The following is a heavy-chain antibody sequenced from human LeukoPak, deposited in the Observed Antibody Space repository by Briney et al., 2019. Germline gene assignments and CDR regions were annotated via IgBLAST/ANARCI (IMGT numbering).Heavy chain of an antibody. CDR2: IYYSGST. CDR3: ARGGGPSIAAAGADYYYYYMDV. V-gene: IGHV4-59*01. J-gene: IGHJ6*03. Sequence: SQTLSLTCTVSGGSISSYYWSWIRQPPGKGLEWIGYIYYSGSTNYNPSLKSRVTISVDTSKNQFSLKLSSVTAADTAVYYCARGGGPSIAAAGADYYYYYMDVWGKGTAVTISS. D-gene: IGHD6-13*01. CDR1: GGSISSYY.